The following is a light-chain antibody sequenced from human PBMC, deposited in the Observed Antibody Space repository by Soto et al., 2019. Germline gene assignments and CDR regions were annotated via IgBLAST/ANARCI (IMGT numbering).Light chain of an antibody. CDR2: GAS. CDR3: LQDNNWPWT. CDR1: QGVSSD. V-gene: IGKV3-15*01. Sequence: KVNEQVSAPLSGSPGAGGTLLFRASQGVSSDLAWYQQKPGQAPRLLIYGASTRATGIPARFSGSGSGTEFTLTISSLQSEDFAVYYCLQDNNWPWTFGQGTKVDIK. J-gene: IGKJ1*01.